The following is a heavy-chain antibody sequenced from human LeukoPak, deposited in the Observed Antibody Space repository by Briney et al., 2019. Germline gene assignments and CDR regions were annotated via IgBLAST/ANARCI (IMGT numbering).Heavy chain of an antibody. D-gene: IGHD6-13*01. CDR3: ARDREYSSSWREGFDY. J-gene: IGHJ4*02. V-gene: IGHV3-48*02. Sequence: PGGSLRLSCAASGFAFSSYSLNWVRQAPGKGLEWISYISSSGITTYYADSVKGRFTISRDNAKNSLSLKMNSLRDEDTALYYCARDREYSSSWREGFDYWGQGTLVTVSS. CDR2: ISSSGITT. CDR1: GFAFSSYS.